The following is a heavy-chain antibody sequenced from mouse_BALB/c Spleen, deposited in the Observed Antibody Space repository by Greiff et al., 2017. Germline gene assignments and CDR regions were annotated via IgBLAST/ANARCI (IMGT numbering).Heavy chain of an antibody. V-gene: IGHV5-17*02. D-gene: IGHD4-1*01. Sequence: EVQVVESGGGLVQPGGSRKLSCAASGFTFSSFGMHWVRQAPEKGLEWVAYISSGSSTIYYADTVKGRFTISRDNPKNTLFLQMTSLRSEDTAMYYCARSGTEDYAMDYWGQGTSVTVSS. J-gene: IGHJ4*01. CDR2: ISSGSSTI. CDR3: ARSGTEDYAMDY. CDR1: GFTFSSFG.